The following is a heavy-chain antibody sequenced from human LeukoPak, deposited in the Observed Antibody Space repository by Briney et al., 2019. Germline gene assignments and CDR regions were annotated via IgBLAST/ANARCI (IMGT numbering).Heavy chain of an antibody. Sequence: SETLSLTCAVYGGSFSGYYWSWIRQPPGKGLEWIGEINHSGSTNYNPSLKSRVTISVDTSKNQSSLKLSSVTAADTAVYYCARELDDLYHYGMDVWGQGTTVTVSS. D-gene: IGHD3-3*02. V-gene: IGHV4-34*01. J-gene: IGHJ6*02. CDR3: ARELDDLYHYGMDV. CDR1: GGSFSGYY. CDR2: INHSGST.